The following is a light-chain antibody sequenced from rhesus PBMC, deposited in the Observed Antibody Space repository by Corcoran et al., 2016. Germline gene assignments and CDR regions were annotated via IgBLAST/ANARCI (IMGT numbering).Light chain of an antibody. CDR2: GAS. CDR3: QQSSNLLYT. Sequence: ETVVTQSPATLSLSPGERATLSCRASQSVGSYLAWYQQKPGQAPRLLIYGASSRATGIPDRFSGSGSGTDVTLNISSLDPEDVGVYYCQQSSNLLYTFGQGTKVEIK. V-gene: IGKV3-24*04. J-gene: IGKJ2*01. CDR1: QSVGSY.